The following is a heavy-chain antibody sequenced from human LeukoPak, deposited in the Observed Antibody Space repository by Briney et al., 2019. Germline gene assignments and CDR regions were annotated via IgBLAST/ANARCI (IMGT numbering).Heavy chain of an antibody. V-gene: IGHV1-8*01. CDR3: ASNPPNTGDFYY. J-gene: IGHJ4*02. Sequence: ASVRVSCKTSGYTFTNLDINWLRQAPGQGLEWMGWMSPSSGDTGYAQKFQGRVSMTRDTSISTAYMELSSLRSEDTAVYYCASNPPNTGDFYYWGLGSLVTVSS. D-gene: IGHD1-1*01. CDR2: MSPSSGDT. CDR1: GYTFTNLD.